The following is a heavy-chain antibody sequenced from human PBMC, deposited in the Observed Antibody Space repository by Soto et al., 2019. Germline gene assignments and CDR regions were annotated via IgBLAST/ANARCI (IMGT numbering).Heavy chain of an antibody. D-gene: IGHD1-1*01. Sequence: EVQLLESGGGLVQPGGSLRLSCAASGFTFSTYAMNWVRQAPGNGLEWVSAISGSGGSIHYADSVKGRFTISRDNSKNTLYLQMTSLRDEDTAVYHCVKGYWKGDVWDQGNTVTVSS. J-gene: IGHJ6*02. V-gene: IGHV3-23*01. CDR2: ISGSGGSI. CDR1: GFTFSTYA. CDR3: VKGYWKGDV.